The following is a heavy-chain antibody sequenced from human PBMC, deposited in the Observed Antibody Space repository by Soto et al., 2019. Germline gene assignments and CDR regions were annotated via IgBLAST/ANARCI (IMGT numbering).Heavy chain of an antibody. CDR3: AKAYDYSAYDY. CDR2: ISGTGGST. V-gene: IGHV3-23*01. CDR1: GFTFSSYS. J-gene: IGHJ4*02. Sequence: GVSLRLSCAAPGFTFSSYSMSWVRQAPGKGLEWVSAISGTGGSTYYADSVKGRFTISRDNSKNTLYLQMNSLRAEDTAVYYCAKAYDYSAYDYWGQGTLVTVSS. D-gene: IGHD4-4*01.